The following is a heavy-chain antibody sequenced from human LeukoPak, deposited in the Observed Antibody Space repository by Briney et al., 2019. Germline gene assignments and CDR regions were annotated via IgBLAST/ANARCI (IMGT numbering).Heavy chain of an antibody. CDR1: GVSITTYY. V-gene: IGHV4-59*01. Sequence: SETLSLTCTVSGVSITTYYWSWVRQPPGKGLEWIAYMYYSGSPNYNPSLKSRVTMSVDTSKNQFSLKLSSVTAADTAVYYCARVDGGYCSGGSCYANRFDPWGQGTLVTVSS. CDR3: ARVDGGYCSGGSCYANRFDP. J-gene: IGHJ5*02. CDR2: MYYSGSP. D-gene: IGHD2-15*01.